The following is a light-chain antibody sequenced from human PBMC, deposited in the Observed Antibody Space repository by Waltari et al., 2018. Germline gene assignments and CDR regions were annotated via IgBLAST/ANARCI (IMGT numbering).Light chain of an antibody. CDR1: PSIGSS. CDR2: RAS. Sequence: ETVVTQSPATLSMSPGERATLSCRTSPSIGSSLAWYQQRPGQAPRLLIYRASTRATGIPDRFSGSGSETEFTLTIGSLQSEDVAVYYCQQYNNWPPGTFGQGTRLEI. J-gene: IGKJ1*01. CDR3: QQYNNWPPGT. V-gene: IGKV3-15*01.